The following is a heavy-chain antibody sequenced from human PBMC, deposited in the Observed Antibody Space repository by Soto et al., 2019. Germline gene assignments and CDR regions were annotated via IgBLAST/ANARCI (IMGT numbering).Heavy chain of an antibody. CDR2: INPKSGGT. D-gene: IGHD1-26*01. Sequence: ASVKVSCKASGYTFTVYYMHWVRQAPGQGLEWMGWINPKSGGTMYPQKFQGRVTMTWDTSISTAYMALTRLRSDDTAVYYCAGDLAKGGGSAGFDYWGQGTLVTVSS. CDR1: GYTFTVYY. J-gene: IGHJ4*02. CDR3: AGDLAKGGGSAGFDY. V-gene: IGHV1-2*02.